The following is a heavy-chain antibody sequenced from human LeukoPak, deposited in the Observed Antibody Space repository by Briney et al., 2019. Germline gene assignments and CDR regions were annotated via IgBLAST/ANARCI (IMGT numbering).Heavy chain of an antibody. CDR3: ATRRYYYDSSGYYGAFDI. CDR2: IYYTGSA. D-gene: IGHD3-22*01. V-gene: IGHV4-59*08. J-gene: IGHJ3*02. CDR1: GAPITRYY. Sequence: KPSETLSLTCTVSGAPITRYYWSWIRQPPGKGLEWIGYIYYTGSANYNPSLKSRVSISVDTSKNQFSLRLSSVTAADTAVYYCATRRYYYDSSGYYGAFDIWGQGTMVTVSS.